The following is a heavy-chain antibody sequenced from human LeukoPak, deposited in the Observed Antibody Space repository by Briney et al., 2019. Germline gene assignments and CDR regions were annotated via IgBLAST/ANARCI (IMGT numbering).Heavy chain of an antibody. CDR1: GYTFPNYG. CDR2: ISTYNGDT. CDR3: AREWVPYSGSYYGY. V-gene: IGHV1-18*01. Sequence: ASVKVSCKASGYTFPNYGISWVRQAPGEGLEWMGWISTYNGDTNYAQKNQGRVTMTTDPSTNTAYMELRSLRSDDTAVYYCAREWVPYSGSYYGYWGQGTLVTVSS. D-gene: IGHD1-26*01. J-gene: IGHJ4*02.